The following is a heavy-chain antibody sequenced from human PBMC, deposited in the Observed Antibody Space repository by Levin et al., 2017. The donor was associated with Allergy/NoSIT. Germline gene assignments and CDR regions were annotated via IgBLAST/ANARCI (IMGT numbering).Heavy chain of an antibody. CDR2: IYSGGST. J-gene: IGHJ6*03. CDR3: ARDTPGDYHYYMDV. V-gene: IGHV3-66*02. CDR1: GFTVSSNY. Sequence: GESLKISCAASGFTVSSNYMSWVRQAPGKGLEWVSIIYSGGSTNYADSVKGRFTISRDNSKNTLNLQMNSLRAEDTAVYYCARDTPGDYHYYMDVWGKGTTVTVSS. D-gene: IGHD3-10*01.